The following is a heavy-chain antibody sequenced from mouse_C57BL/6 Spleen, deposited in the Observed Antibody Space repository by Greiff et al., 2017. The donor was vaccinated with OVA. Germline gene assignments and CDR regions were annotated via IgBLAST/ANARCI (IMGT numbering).Heavy chain of an antibody. CDR1: GYTFTDYN. V-gene: IGHV1-22*01. CDR2: INPNNGGT. J-gene: IGHJ4*01. Sequence: EVQLQESGPELVKPGASVKMSCKASGYTFTDYNMHWVKQSHGKSLEWIGYINPNNGGTSYNQKFKGKATLTVNKSSSTAYMELRSLTSEDSAVYYCARWWLLNLYAMDYWGQGTSVTVSS. CDR3: ARWWLLNLYAMDY. D-gene: IGHD2-3*01.